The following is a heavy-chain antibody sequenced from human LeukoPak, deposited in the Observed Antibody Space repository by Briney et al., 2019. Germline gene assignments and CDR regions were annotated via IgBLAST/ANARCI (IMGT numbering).Heavy chain of an antibody. CDR2: INHSGST. CDR3: ARKSAYVVTNAFIDY. CDR1: GGSFSGYY. V-gene: IGHV4-34*01. J-gene: IGHJ4*02. D-gene: IGHD2-21*02. Sequence: SETLSLTCAVYGGSFSGYYWSWIHQPPGKGLEWIGEINHSGSTNYNPSLKSRVTISVDTSKNQFSLKLSSVTAADTAVYYCARKSAYVVTNAFIDYWGQGTLVTLSS.